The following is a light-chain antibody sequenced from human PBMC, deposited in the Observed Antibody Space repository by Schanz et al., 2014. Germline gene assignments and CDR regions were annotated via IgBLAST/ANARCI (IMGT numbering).Light chain of an antibody. CDR1: SSDVGGYNY. Sequence: QSALTQPPSASGSPGQSVTISCTGTSSDVGGYNYVSWYQQHPGKAPKLMIYEGSKRPSGVSNRFSGSKSANTASLTVSGLQAEDEGDYYCSSYAGSDNVVFGGGTKLTVL. V-gene: IGLV2-8*01. CDR3: SSYAGSDNVV. J-gene: IGLJ2*01. CDR2: EGS.